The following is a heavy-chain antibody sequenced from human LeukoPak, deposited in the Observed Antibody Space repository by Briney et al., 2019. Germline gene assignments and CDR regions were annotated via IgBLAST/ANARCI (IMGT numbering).Heavy chain of an antibody. Sequence: ASVKVSCKASGYTFTNYGITWVRQAPGQGLEWMGWISAYNGNTNYAQKLQGRVTMTTDTSSSTAYMELRSLRSDDTAVYYCAGSLGYCTSNVCYLKYWGQGTLVTVSS. V-gene: IGHV1-18*01. J-gene: IGHJ4*02. CDR3: AGSLGYCTSNVCYLKY. CDR2: ISAYNGNT. CDR1: GYTFTNYG. D-gene: IGHD2-8*01.